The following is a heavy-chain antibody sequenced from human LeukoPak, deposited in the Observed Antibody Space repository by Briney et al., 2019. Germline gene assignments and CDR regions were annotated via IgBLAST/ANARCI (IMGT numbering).Heavy chain of an antibody. D-gene: IGHD2-21*01. CDR2: ISGSGGST. J-gene: IGHJ4*02. CDR3: ARDLICGGDCKYFDY. Sequence: GGSLRLSCAASGFTFSSYAMSWVRQAPGKGLEWVSAISGSGGSTYYADSVKGRFTISRDNSKNTLYLQMNSLRAEDTAVYYCARDLICGGDCKYFDYWGQGTLVTVSS. V-gene: IGHV3-23*01. CDR1: GFTFSSYA.